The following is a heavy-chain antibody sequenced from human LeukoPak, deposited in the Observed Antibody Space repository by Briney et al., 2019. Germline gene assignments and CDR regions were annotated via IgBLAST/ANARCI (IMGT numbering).Heavy chain of an antibody. CDR1: GFTFSIYS. Sequence: GGSLRLSCAASGFTFSIYSMNWVRQAPGKGLERVSSISSSSSYIYYADSVKGRFTISRDNAKNSLYLQMNSLRAEDTAVYYCARDAAAPYYYDSSGYSGGFYWGQGTLVTVSS. CDR2: ISSSSSYI. J-gene: IGHJ4*02. V-gene: IGHV3-21*01. D-gene: IGHD3-22*01. CDR3: ARDAAAPYYYDSSGYSGGFY.